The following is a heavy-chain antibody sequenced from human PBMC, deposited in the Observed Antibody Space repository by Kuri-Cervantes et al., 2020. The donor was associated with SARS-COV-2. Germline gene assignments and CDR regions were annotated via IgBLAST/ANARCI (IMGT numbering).Heavy chain of an antibody. D-gene: IGHD6-13*01. CDR2: IRYDGSNE. Sequence: GESLKISCAASGFTFSSYGMHWVRQAPGKGLEWVAFIRYDGSNEYYADSVKGRFTISRDNSKNTLYLQMNSLRAEDTAVYYCARAGYSSSSRNYFDYWGQGTLVTVSS. CDR1: GFTFSSYG. J-gene: IGHJ4*02. CDR3: ARAGYSSSSRNYFDY. V-gene: IGHV3-30*02.